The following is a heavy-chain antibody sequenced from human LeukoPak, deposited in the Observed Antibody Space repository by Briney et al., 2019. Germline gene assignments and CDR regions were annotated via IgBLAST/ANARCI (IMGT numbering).Heavy chain of an antibody. V-gene: IGHV3-21*01. CDR3: ARVLYDSGGLSTYAFDI. D-gene: IGHD3-10*01. CDR2: ISSSSTYI. Sequence: GGSLRLSCAASGFTFNRYGMKWVRQAPGKGLEWISSISSSSTYIYYADSVKGRFTISRDNAENSLYLQMNSLRVEDTAVYFCARVLYDSGGLSTYAFDIWGQGTMVTVSS. CDR1: GFTFNRYG. J-gene: IGHJ3*02.